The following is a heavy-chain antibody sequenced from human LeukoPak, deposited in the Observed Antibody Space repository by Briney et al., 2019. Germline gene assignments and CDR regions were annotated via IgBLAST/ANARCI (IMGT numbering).Heavy chain of an antibody. CDR2: ISSSSSTI. CDR3: AKDSGVYYYDSSGEYYFDY. CDR1: GFTFSSYS. J-gene: IGHJ4*02. D-gene: IGHD3-22*01. V-gene: IGHV3-48*01. Sequence: PGGSLRLSCAASGFTFSSYSMNWVRQAPGKGLEWVSYISSSSSTIYYADSVKGRFTISRDNAKNSLYLQMNSLRAEDTALYYCAKDSGVYYYDSSGEYYFDYWGQGTLVTVSS.